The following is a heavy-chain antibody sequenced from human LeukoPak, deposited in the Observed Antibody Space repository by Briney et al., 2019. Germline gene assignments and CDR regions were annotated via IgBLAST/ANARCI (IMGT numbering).Heavy chain of an antibody. CDR1: GGSISSSYY. J-gene: IGHJ3*02. D-gene: IGHD5-18*01. CDR3: ARVDTAMVTWNAFDI. CDR2: IYYSGST. V-gene: IGHV4-61*01. Sequence: SETLSLTCAVSGGSISSSYYWSWIRQPPGKGLEWIGYIYYSGSTNYNPSLKSRVTISVDTSKNQFSLKLSSVTAADTAVYYCARVDTAMVTWNAFDIWGQGTMVTVSS.